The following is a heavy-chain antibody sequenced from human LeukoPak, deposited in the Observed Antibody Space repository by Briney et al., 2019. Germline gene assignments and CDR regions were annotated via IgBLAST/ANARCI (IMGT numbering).Heavy chain of an antibody. J-gene: IGHJ4*02. D-gene: IGHD3-9*01. CDR1: GFTFSSYE. V-gene: IGHV3-23*01. CDR3: ATRGRDYDILTGYPGY. Sequence: GGSPRLSCAASGFTFSSYEMNWVRQAPGKGLEWVSAISGSGGSTYYADSVKGRFTISRDNSKNTLYLQMNSLRAEDTAVYYCATRGRDYDILTGYPGYWGQGTLVTVSS. CDR2: ISGSGGST.